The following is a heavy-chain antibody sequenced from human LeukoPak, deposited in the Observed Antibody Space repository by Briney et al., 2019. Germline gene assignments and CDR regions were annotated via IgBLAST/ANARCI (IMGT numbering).Heavy chain of an antibody. V-gene: IGHV1-2*02. J-gene: IGHJ4*02. CDR3: ARDRRDYYDSSGYYPEDY. CDR1: GYTFTGYY. Sequence: ASVKVSCKASGYTFTGYYMHWVRQAPGQGLEWMGWINPNSGGTNYAQKFQGRVTMTRDTSISTAYMELSRLRSDDTAVYYCARDRRDYYDSSGYYPEDYWGQGTLVTVSS. D-gene: IGHD3-22*01. CDR2: INPNSGGT.